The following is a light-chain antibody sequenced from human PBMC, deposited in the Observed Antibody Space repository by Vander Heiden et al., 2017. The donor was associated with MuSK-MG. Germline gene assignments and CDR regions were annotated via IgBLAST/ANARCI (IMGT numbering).Light chain of an antibody. J-gene: IGKJ5*01. CDR3: QQDGSSPPIT. V-gene: IGKV3-20*01. CDR1: QSVSSSY. Sequence: EIVLTQSPGTLSLSPGERATLSCRASQSVSSSYLAWYQQKPGQAPRLLIYGASSRDTGIPDRFSGSGYGKDFTLTISRREPEDFAVYYCQQDGSSPPITFGQGTQLEIK. CDR2: GAS.